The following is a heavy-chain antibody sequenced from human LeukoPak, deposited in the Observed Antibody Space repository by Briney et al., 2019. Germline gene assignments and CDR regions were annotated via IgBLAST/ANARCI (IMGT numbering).Heavy chain of an antibody. CDR3: ARAPSPDYYDSSGYYLFGY. D-gene: IGHD3-22*01. V-gene: IGHV3-21*01. CDR1: GFTFSSYS. J-gene: IGHJ4*02. Sequence: GGSLRLSCAASGFTFSSYSMNWVRQAPGKGLEWVSSISSSSSYIYYADSVKGRFTISRDNAKNSLYLQMNSLRAEDTAAYYCARAPSPDYYDSSGYYLFGYWGQGTLVTVSS. CDR2: ISSSSSYI.